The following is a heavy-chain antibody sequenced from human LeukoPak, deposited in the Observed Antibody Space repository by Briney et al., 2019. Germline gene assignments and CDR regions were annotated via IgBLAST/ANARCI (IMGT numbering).Heavy chain of an antibody. CDR3: ARGDYYDSSGIFDY. V-gene: IGHV4-59*01. J-gene: IGHJ4*02. CDR1: GGSISSYY. CDR2: IYYGGST. D-gene: IGHD3-22*01. Sequence: SETLSLTCTVSGGSISSYYWSWIRQPPGKGLEWIGYIYYGGSTNYNPSLKSRVTISVDTSKNQFSLKLSSVTAADTAVYYCARGDYYDSSGIFDYWGQGTLVTVSS.